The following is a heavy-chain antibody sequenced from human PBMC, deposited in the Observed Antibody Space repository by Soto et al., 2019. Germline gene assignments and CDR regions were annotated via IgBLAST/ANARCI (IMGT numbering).Heavy chain of an antibody. J-gene: IGHJ4*02. Sequence: EVQLVESGGGLVQPGGSLRLSCVASGLTLSRYWMSWVRQAPGKGLEWVANIKEDGGKIYYVDSVKGRFTISRDNAKNSVYLQMNSLRVEDTAVYYCSRDYYGPGPDWGQGTLVIVSS. V-gene: IGHV3-7*04. CDR3: SRDYYGPGPD. CDR2: IKEDGGKI. D-gene: IGHD3-22*01. CDR1: GLTLSRYW.